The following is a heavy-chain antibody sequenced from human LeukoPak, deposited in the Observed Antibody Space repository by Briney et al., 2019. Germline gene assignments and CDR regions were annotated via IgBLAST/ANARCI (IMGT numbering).Heavy chain of an antibody. J-gene: IGHJ3*02. CDR1: GDSVSSNSAA. CDR2: TYYRSKWYN. CDR3: ARDLRLAAAGDDAFDI. V-gene: IGHV6-1*01. D-gene: IGHD6-13*01. Sequence: SQTLSLTCAISGDSVSSNSAAWNWIRQSPSRGLEWLGRTYYRSKWYNDYAVSVKSRITINPDTSKNQFSLQLNSVTPEDTAVYYCARDLRLAAAGDDAFDIWGQGTMVTVSS.